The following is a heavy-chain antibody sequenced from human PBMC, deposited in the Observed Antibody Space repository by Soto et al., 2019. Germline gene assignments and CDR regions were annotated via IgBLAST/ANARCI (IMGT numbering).Heavy chain of an antibody. Sequence: GVSVKVSCKASGYTFTGYYMHWVRQAPGQGLEWMGWINPNSGGTNYAQKFQGWVTMTRDTSISTAYMELSRLRSDDTAVYYCARAEGVTGTTSFYYGMGVWGQGTTVTASS. CDR1: GYTFTGYY. D-gene: IGHD1-20*01. J-gene: IGHJ6*02. V-gene: IGHV1-2*04. CDR3: ARAEGVTGTTSFYYGMGV. CDR2: INPNSGGT.